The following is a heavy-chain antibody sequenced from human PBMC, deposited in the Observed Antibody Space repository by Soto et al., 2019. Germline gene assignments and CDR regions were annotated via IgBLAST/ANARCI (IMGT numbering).Heavy chain of an antibody. CDR3: ARQSRNGGATYDYYYYYYMDV. J-gene: IGHJ6*03. Sequence: SETLSLTCTVSGGSISSYYWSWIRQPPGKGLEWIGYIYYSGSTNYNPSLKSRVTISVDTSKNQFSLKLSSVTAADTAVYYCARQSRNGGATYDYYYYYYMDVWGKGTTVTVSS. V-gene: IGHV4-59*08. CDR1: GGSISSYY. CDR2: IYYSGST. D-gene: IGHD5-12*01.